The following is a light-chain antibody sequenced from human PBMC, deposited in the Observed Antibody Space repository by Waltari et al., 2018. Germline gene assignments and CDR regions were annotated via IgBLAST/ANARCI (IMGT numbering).Light chain of an antibody. CDR2: QDS. CDR1: KLEDKY. J-gene: IGLJ2*01. CDR3: QAWDSISDVV. Sequence: YELTQPPSVSVSPGQTVSITCSGGKLEDKYVCWYQQKTGQSPVLVMHQDSRRPSGISERFSGSSSGNTATLTISGTQAMDEADYYCQAWDSISDVVFGGGTRLTVL. V-gene: IGLV3-1*01.